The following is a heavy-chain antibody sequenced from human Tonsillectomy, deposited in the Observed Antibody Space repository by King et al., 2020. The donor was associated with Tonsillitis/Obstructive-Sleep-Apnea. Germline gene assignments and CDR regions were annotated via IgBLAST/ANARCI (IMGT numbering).Heavy chain of an antibody. V-gene: IGHV4-34*01. CDR3: ARGWLVVVVPAAMPWFDP. D-gene: IGHD2-2*01. CDR2: INHSGST. J-gene: IGHJ5*02. CDR1: GGSFSGYY. Sequence: VQLQQWGAGLLKPSETLSLTCAVYGGSFSGYYWSWIRQPPGKGLEWIGEINHSGSTNYNPSLKSRVTISVDTSKNQFSLKLSSVTAADTAVYYCARGWLVVVVPAAMPWFDPWGQGTLVTVSS.